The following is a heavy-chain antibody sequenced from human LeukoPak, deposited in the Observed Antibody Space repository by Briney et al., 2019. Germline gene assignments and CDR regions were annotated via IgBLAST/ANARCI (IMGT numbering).Heavy chain of an antibody. Sequence: GGSLRLSCAASGFTFTRYWMTWVRQAPGKGLEWVANIKQDGSVKNYVDSLRGRFTISRDNAKDSLYLQMNSLRAEDTAVYFCARNYYYRFDYWGQGTLVAVPS. D-gene: IGHD3-10*01. J-gene: IGHJ4*02. CDR1: GFTFTRYW. CDR2: IKQDGSVK. CDR3: ARNYYYRFDY. V-gene: IGHV3-7*01.